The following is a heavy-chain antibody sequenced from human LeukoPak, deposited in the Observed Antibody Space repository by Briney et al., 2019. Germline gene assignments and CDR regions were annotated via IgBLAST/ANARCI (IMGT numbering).Heavy chain of an antibody. V-gene: IGHV4-34*01. CDR2: INHSGST. D-gene: IGHD3-22*01. J-gene: IGHJ4*02. CDR3: ARIARGGYYDSSGYYRTFDY. CDR1: GGSINNYY. Sequence: SETLSLTCTVSGGSINNYYWSWIRQPPGKGLEWIGEINHSGSTNYNPSLKSRVTISVDTSKNQFSLKLSSVTAADTAVYYCARIARGGYYDSSGYYRTFDYWGQGTLVTVSS.